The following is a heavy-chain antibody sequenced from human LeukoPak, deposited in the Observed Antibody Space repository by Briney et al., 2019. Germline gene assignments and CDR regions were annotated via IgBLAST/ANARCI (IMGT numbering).Heavy chain of an antibody. CDR2: IYYSGSS. CDR1: GGSISSYY. V-gene: IGHV4-59*08. CDR3: ARHALYGLRPGYYYFDY. D-gene: IGHD2-8*01. Sequence: SETPSLTCTVSGGSISSYYWSWIRQPPGKGLEWIGFIYYSGSSNYNPSLKSRVTISVDTSKNQFSLKLSSVTAADTAVYYCARHALYGLRPGYYYFDYWGQGTLVTVSS. J-gene: IGHJ4*02.